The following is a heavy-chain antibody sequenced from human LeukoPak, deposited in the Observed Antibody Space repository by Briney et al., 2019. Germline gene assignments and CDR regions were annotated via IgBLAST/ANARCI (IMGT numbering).Heavy chain of an antibody. J-gene: IGHJ4*02. V-gene: IGHV3-33*08. D-gene: IGHD3-3*01. CDR3: ARSPATIFGVVIISFDY. Sequence: GGSLRLSCAASGFTFSNYGMHWVRQAPGKGLEWVAFIRHDGSNKYYADSVKGRFTISRDNAKNSLYLQMNSLRAEDTAVYYCARSPATIFGVVIISFDYWGQGTLVTVSS. CDR1: GFTFSNYG. CDR2: IRHDGSNK.